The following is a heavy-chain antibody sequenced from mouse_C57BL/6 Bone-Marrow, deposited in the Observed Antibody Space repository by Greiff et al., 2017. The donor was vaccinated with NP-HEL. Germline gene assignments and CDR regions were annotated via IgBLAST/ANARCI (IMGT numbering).Heavy chain of an antibody. J-gene: IGHJ4*01. CDR2: IRNKANGYTT. D-gene: IGHD2-4*01. Sequence: EVQLMESGGGLVQPGGSLSLSCAASGFTFTDYYMNWVRQPPGKALEWLGFIRNKANGYTTEYSASVKGRFTISRDNSQSILYLQMNALRADDSATYFCARSIYYDYADDPFYAMDYWGQGTSVTVSS. CDR3: ARSIYYDYADDPFYAMDY. V-gene: IGHV7-3*01. CDR1: GFTFTDYY.